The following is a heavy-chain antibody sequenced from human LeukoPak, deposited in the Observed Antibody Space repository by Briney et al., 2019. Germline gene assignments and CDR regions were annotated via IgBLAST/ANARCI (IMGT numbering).Heavy chain of an antibody. J-gene: IGHJ4*02. V-gene: IGHV3-33*01. Sequence: GGSLRLSCTASGFTFSSYGMHWVRQAPGKGLEWVAVIWYDGSNKYYADSVKGRFTVSRDNSKNTLYLQMNSLRAEDTAVYYCARGDDSSSWYFDYGGQGTLFTVSS. CDR2: IWYDGSNK. CDR3: ARGDDSSSWYFDY. CDR1: GFTFSSYG. D-gene: IGHD6-13*01.